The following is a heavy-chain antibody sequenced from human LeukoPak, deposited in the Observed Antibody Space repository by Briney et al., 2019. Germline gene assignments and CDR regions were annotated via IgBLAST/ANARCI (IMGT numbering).Heavy chain of an antibody. CDR1: GFTFSTYS. D-gene: IGHD1-1*01. CDR2: ISTGSTYI. J-gene: IGHJ4*02. CDR3: ARATGNSDY. V-gene: IGHV3-21*01. Sequence: GGSLRHVCAASGFTFSTYSMNWVRQAPGKGLEWVSSISTGSTYIYYADSVKGRFTISRDNAKNSLYLQMNSLRAEDTAVYYCARATGNSDYWGQGTLVTVSS.